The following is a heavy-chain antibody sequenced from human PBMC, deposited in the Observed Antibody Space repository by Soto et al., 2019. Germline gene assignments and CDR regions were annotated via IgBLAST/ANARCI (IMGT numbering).Heavy chain of an antibody. CDR2: IIPIIGTA. J-gene: IGHJ6*04. D-gene: IGHD5-18*01. CDR1: GGTFSSYA. V-gene: IGHV1-69*05. CDR3: ARDIFRGYSYGYTGFYYGMDV. Sequence: QVQLVQSGAEVKKPGSSVKVSCKASGGTFSSYAICWVRQAPGQRLECMGGIIPIIGTANYAQKCQGRVSITSDESTSTAYMELSRLRSEDTAVYYCARDIFRGYSYGYTGFYYGMDVWGKGTTVTVSS.